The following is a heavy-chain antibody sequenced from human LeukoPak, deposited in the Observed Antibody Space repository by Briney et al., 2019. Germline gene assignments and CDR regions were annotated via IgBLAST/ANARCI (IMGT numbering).Heavy chain of an antibody. V-gene: IGHV3-53*01. CDR1: GFTVSSNY. J-gene: IGHJ4*02. Sequence: GGSLRLSCAASGFTVSSNYMSWVRQAPGKGLEWVSVIYSGGSTYYADSVKGRFTISRDNSKNTLYLQMNSLRAEDTAVYYCALDSALEASSSWGQGTLVTVSS. D-gene: IGHD6-13*01. CDR2: IYSGGST. CDR3: ALDSALEASSS.